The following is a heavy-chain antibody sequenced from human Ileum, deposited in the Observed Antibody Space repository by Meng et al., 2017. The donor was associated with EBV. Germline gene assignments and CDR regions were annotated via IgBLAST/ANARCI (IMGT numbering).Heavy chain of an antibody. V-gene: IGHV1-69*13. CDR3: ARGRRNEPLFDY. J-gene: IGHJ4*02. CDR2: LIAVFDKT. D-gene: IGHD1-14*01. Sequence: QLVESGAEVKKPGSTVKDAGKTSGGYFSTNTFSWVRQAPGQGLEWTGGLIAVFDKTKAAPRFQDRVTFTADESTSTAYMELSSLTFDDTAVYFCARGRRNEPLFDYWGQGTLVTVSS. CDR1: GGYFSTNT.